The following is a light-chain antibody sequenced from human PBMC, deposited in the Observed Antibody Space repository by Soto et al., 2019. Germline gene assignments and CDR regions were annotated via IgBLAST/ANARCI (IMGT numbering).Light chain of an antibody. CDR2: DAS. V-gene: IGKV1D-12*01. CDR3: QQAHSFPLT. J-gene: IGKJ4*01. Sequence: DIPMTRSPSSVSASVGDRVTITCRASQDITYWLAWYQQTPGKVPKVLIYDASSLQGGVPSRFSGSGSGTDFTLTISSLQPEDSATYYCQQAHSFPLTFGGGTKVEIK. CDR1: QDITYW.